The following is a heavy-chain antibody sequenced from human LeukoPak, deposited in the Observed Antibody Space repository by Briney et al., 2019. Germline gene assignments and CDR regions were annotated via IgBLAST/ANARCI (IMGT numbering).Heavy chain of an antibody. V-gene: IGHV3-33*06. CDR2: IWYDGSNK. D-gene: IGHD4-17*01. CDR1: GFTFSSYG. Sequence: GGSLRLSCAASGFTFSSYGMHWVRQAPGKGLEWVAVIWYDGSNKYYADSVKGRFTISRDNSKNTLYLQMNSLRAEDTAIYYCAKDSSTTVTTKGGPRRSFDYWGLGTLVTVSS. J-gene: IGHJ4*02. CDR3: AKDSSTTVTTKGGPRRSFDY.